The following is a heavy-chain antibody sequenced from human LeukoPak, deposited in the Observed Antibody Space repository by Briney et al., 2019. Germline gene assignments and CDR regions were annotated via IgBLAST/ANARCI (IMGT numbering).Heavy chain of an antibody. CDR1: GFTFSSYS. V-gene: IGHV3-48*01. CDR2: ISSSSSTI. J-gene: IGHJ4*02. Sequence: PGGSLRLSCAASGFTFSSYSMNWVRQAPGKGLEWVSYISSSSSTIYYADSVKGRFTISRDNAKNSLYLQMNSLRAEDTAVYHCARGVYYYDSSGSRDFDYWGQGTLVTVSS. CDR3: ARGVYYYDSSGSRDFDY. D-gene: IGHD3-22*01.